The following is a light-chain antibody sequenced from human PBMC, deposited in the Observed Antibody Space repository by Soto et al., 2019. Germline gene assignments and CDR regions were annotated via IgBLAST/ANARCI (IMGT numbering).Light chain of an antibody. V-gene: IGKV3-15*01. J-gene: IGKJ1*01. Sequence: EIVMTQAPATPSESQGERATLSCRPSQSVSSNLAWYQQKPGQAPRLLIYVASTRTPRLPTRRRVSSSAPQFTLTICRLQFEDFAVYYCQQYNSWLKTLGQGTNVDIK. CDR1: QSVSSN. CDR2: VAS. CDR3: QQYNSWLKT.